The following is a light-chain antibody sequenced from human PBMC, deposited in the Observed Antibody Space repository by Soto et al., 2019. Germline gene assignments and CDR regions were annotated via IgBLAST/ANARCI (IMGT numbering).Light chain of an antibody. Sequence: QSALTQPRSVSGSPGQSVTIPCTGTSSDVGGYNYVSWYQQHPGKAPKLMIYDVSIRPSGVPDRFSGSKSGNTASLTISGLQTEDEADYYCCSFAGTYTSFVFGSGTKLTVL. V-gene: IGLV2-11*01. J-gene: IGLJ1*01. CDR3: CSFAGTYTSFV. CDR1: SSDVGGYNY. CDR2: DVS.